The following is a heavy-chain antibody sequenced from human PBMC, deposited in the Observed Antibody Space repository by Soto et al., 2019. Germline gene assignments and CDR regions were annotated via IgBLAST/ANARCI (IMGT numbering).Heavy chain of an antibody. D-gene: IGHD3-22*01. Sequence: LRLSCAASGFTFSSYAMSWVRQAPGKGLEWVSAISGSGGSTYYADSVKGRFTISRDNSKNTLYLQMNSLRAEDTAVYYCAKGGSGYYSSFDYWGQGTLVTAPQ. V-gene: IGHV3-23*01. CDR2: ISGSGGST. J-gene: IGHJ4*02. CDR3: AKGGSGYYSSFDY. CDR1: GFTFSSYA.